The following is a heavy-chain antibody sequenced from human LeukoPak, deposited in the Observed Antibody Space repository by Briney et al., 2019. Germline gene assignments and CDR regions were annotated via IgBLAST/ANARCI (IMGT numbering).Heavy chain of an antibody. V-gene: IGHV3-15*01. Sequence: PGGSLRLSCAASGLTFSSAWMTWVRLAPGRGLEWVGRIRSRAYGGTTDYAEPVKGRFIITKDDSENTVYLQMNSLKIDDTGDYYCTTVGVYYYDHWGQGTRVTVSS. CDR3: TTVGVYYYDH. J-gene: IGHJ5*02. CDR1: GLTFSSAW. CDR2: IRSRAYGGTT. D-gene: IGHD3-10*01.